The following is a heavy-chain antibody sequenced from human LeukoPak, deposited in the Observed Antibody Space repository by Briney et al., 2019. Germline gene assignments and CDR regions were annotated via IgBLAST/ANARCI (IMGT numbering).Heavy chain of an antibody. CDR3: ARGRYDFWSGDWFDP. J-gene: IGHJ5*02. CDR1: GGSFSGYY. V-gene: IGHV4-34*01. Sequence: PSETLSLTCAVYGGSFSGYYWSWIRQPPGKGREWIGEINHSGSTNYNPSLKSRVTISVDTSKNQFSLKLSSVTAADTAVYYCARGRYDFWSGDWFDPWGQGTLVTVSS. CDR2: INHSGST. D-gene: IGHD3-3*01.